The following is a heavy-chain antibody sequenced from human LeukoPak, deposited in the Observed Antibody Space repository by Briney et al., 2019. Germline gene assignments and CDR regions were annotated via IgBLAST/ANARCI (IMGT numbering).Heavy chain of an antibody. CDR1: GGSFSGYY. CDR3: AREALIRYYYDSSGYFDY. J-gene: IGHJ4*02. Sequence: SETLSLTCAVYGGSFSGYYWSWIRQPPGKGLEWIGEINHSGSTNYNPSLKSRVTISVDTSKNQFSLKLSSVTAADTAVYYCAREALIRYYYDSSGYFDYWGQGTLVTVSS. CDR2: INHSGST. V-gene: IGHV4-34*01. D-gene: IGHD3-22*01.